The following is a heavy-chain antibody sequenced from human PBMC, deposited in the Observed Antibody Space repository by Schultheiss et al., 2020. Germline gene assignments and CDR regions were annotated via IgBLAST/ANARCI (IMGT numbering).Heavy chain of an antibody. CDR2: INHSGST. J-gene: IGHJ5*02. V-gene: IGHV4-34*01. D-gene: IGHD3-22*01. CDR1: GGSFSGYY. CDR3: ARTYDSSGYNWFDP. Sequence: SQTLSLTCAVYGGSFSGYYWSWIRQPPGKGLEWIGEINHSGSTNYNPSLKSRVTISVDTSKNQFSLKLSSVTAADTAVYYCARTYDSSGYNWFDPWGKGTLVTVSS.